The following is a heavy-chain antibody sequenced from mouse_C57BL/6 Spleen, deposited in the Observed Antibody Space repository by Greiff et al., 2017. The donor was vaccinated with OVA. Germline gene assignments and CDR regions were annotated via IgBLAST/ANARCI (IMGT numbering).Heavy chain of an antibody. D-gene: IGHD2-5*01. Sequence: EVKVIESGGGLVKPGGSLKLSCAASGFTFSDYGMHWVRQAPEKGLAWVAYISSGSSTIYYADTVKGRFTISRDNAKNTLFLQMTSLRSEDTAMYYCARTDYSNYPDYWGQGTTLTVSS. J-gene: IGHJ2*01. CDR3: ARTDYSNYPDY. V-gene: IGHV5-17*01. CDR2: ISSGSSTI. CDR1: GFTFSDYG.